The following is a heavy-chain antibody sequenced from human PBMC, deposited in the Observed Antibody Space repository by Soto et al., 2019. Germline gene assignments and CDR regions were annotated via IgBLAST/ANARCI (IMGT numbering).Heavy chain of an antibody. V-gene: IGHV4-59*08. J-gene: IGHJ6*03. CDR2: IYYSGST. CDR3: ARKSSSTSYYYYYYYMDV. Sequence: SETLSLTCTVSSGSISSYYWSWIRQPPGKGLEWIGYIYYSGSTNYNPSLKSRVTISVDTSKNQFSLKLSSVTAADTAVYYCARKSSSTSYYYYYYYMDVWGKGTTVTVSS. D-gene: IGHD6-6*01. CDR1: SGSISSYY.